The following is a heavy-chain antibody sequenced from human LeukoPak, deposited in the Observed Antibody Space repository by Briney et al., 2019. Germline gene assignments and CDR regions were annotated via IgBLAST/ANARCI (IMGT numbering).Heavy chain of an antibody. Sequence: SETLSLTCTVSGASITSSNYYCAWIRQPPGKGLGWIGSLYDAGNTYYNPSLKSRVAISVDTAKKQVSLRLTSLTAADTAVYYCAGDVTVRGSPYRRYFDFWGQGSLVAVSS. CDR1: GASITSSNYY. CDR2: LYDAGNT. CDR3: AGDVTVRGSPYRRYFDF. J-gene: IGHJ4*02. V-gene: IGHV4-39*07. D-gene: IGHD3-10*01.